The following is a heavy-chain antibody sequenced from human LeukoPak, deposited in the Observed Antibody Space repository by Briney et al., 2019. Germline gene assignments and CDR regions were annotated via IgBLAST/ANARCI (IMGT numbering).Heavy chain of an antibody. Sequence: PGGSLRLSCAASGFTFSSYGMHWVRQAPGKGLEWVAFIRYDGSNKYYADSVKGRFTISRDNSKNTLYLQMNSLRAEDTAVYYCAKDYRTIFGPVTWFDYWGQGTLVTVSS. J-gene: IGHJ4*02. V-gene: IGHV3-30*02. CDR1: GFTFSSYG. CDR3: AKDYRTIFGPVTWFDY. CDR2: IRYDGSNK. D-gene: IGHD3-3*01.